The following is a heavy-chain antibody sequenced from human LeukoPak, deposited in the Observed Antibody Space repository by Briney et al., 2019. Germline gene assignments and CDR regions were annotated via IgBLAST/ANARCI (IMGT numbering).Heavy chain of an antibody. Sequence: ASVKVSCMASGYTFTSCYMHWVRPAPGQGLEWMGIINPSGGSTSYAQKFQGRVTMTRDTSTSTVYMELSSLRSEDTAVYYCARAQLRVYSGSYARAFDIWGQGTMVTVSS. CDR1: GYTFTSCY. CDR2: INPSGGST. J-gene: IGHJ3*02. CDR3: ARAQLRVYSGSYARAFDI. V-gene: IGHV1-46*01. D-gene: IGHD1-26*01.